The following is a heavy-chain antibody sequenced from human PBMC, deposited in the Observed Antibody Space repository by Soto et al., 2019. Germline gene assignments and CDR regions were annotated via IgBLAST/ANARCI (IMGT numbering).Heavy chain of an antibody. CDR1: GGSISSYY. V-gene: IGHV4-59*01. J-gene: IGHJ6*02. CDR3: ARALDDGMDV. CDR2: IYYSGST. Sequence: QVQLQESGPGLVKPSETLSLTCTVSGGSISSYYWSWIRQPPGKGLEWIGYIYYSGSTNYNPSLKSRVTISVDTSKNQFSPKLSSVTAADTAVYYCARALDDGMDVWGQGTTVTVSS.